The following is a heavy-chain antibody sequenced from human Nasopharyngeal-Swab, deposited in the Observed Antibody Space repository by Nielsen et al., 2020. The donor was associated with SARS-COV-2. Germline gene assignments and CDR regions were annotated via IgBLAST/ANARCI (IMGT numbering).Heavy chain of an antibody. Sequence: ASVKVSCKASGYTFTGYYMHWVRQAPGQGLEWMGWINPNSGGTNYAQKFQGWVTMTRDTSISTAYMELSRLRSDDTAVYYCARGAYYYDSSGYYYNPWGYWGQGTLVTVSS. CDR1: GYTFTGYY. V-gene: IGHV1-2*04. D-gene: IGHD3-22*01. CDR2: INPNSGGT. J-gene: IGHJ4*02. CDR3: ARGAYYYDSSGYYYNPWGY.